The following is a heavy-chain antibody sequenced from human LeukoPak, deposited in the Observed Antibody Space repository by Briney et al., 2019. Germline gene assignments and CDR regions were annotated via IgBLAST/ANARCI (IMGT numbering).Heavy chain of an antibody. CDR3: AREALFGVVDYFDY. J-gene: IGHJ4*02. Sequence: GGSLRFSCAASGFTLSDYYMVWVRQAPGKGLEWVSLSSSSGSINYYADSVKGRFTVSRDNAKNSVYLQMNGLRAEDTAVYYCAREALFGVVDYFDYWGRGTLVSVSS. V-gene: IGHV3-11*01. D-gene: IGHD3-3*01. CDR2: SSSSGSIN. CDR1: GFTLSDYY.